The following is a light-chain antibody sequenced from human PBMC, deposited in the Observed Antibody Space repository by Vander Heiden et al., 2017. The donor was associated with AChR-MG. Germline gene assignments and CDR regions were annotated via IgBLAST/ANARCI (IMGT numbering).Light chain of an antibody. Sequence: IQMTQSPSSLSASVGDRVTISCRASQDVRNDLGWYQQKPGEAPKLLIYAASSLQSRVPSRISGSGSGTDFTLSISSLQPEDFATYYCLQDYDYPRTFGQGTKLQIK. CDR1: QDVRND. J-gene: IGKJ2*01. CDR2: AAS. CDR3: LQDYDYPRT. V-gene: IGKV1-6*01.